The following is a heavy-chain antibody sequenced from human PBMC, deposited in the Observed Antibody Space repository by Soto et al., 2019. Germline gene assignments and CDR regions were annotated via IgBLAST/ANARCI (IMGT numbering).Heavy chain of an antibody. D-gene: IGHD4-17*01. CDR2: FSAGGRA. V-gene: IGHV3-23*01. J-gene: IGHJ4*02. Sequence: EVQLLESGGGLVQPGGSLRLSCEASGFSFSSYALSWVRQAPGKGLEWVSTFSAGGRAYYADSVKGRFTIAKDFSKNTLHLQTNSLRAEDTAAYYCAKESMPEHYGDTLFDHWGQGTRVTVSS. CDR3: AKESMPEHYGDTLFDH. CDR1: GFSFSSYA.